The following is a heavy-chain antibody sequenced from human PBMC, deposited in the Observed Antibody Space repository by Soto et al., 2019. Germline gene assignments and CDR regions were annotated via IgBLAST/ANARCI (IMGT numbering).Heavy chain of an antibody. V-gene: IGHV3-23*01. CDR2: ISYSGHKT. J-gene: IGHJ4*02. D-gene: IGHD6-13*01. CDR1: GFTFTNYG. Sequence: EVPLLESGGGLVQPGGSLRLSCAASGFTFTNYGMTWVRQAPGKGLEWVSSISYSGHKTYYADSVKGRFTISRDNSKNTLYLQMNSLRAEDTAVYYCAKDTLAASGSNYWGLGTLVTVSS. CDR3: AKDTLAASGSNY.